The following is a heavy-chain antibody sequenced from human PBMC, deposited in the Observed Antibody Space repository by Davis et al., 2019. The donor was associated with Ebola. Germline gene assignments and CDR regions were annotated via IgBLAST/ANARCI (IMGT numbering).Heavy chain of an antibody. CDR2: ISAYNGNT. CDR3: ARVNYDFWSGYANWFDP. CDR1: GYTYISYG. J-gene: IGHJ5*02. D-gene: IGHD3-3*01. V-gene: IGHV1-18*01. Sequence: AASVKVSCKASGYTYISYGISWVRQAPGQGLEWMGWISAYNGNTNYAQKIQGRVTMTTDTSTSTAYMELRSLRSDDTAVYYCARVNYDFWSGYANWFDPWGQGTLVTVSS.